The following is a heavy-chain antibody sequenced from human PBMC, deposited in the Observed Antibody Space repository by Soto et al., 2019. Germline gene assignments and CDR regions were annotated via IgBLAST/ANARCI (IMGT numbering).Heavy chain of an antibody. CDR3: AKGKSRFNTIFGVVPAFDY. J-gene: IGHJ4*02. Sequence: PGGSLRLSCAASGFTFSSYAMSWVRQAPGKGLEWVSAISGSGGSTYYADSVKGRFTISRDNSKNTLYLQMNSLRAEDTAVYYCAKGKSRFNTIFGVVPAFDYWGQGTLVTVSS. CDR2: ISGSGGST. D-gene: IGHD3-3*01. V-gene: IGHV3-23*01. CDR1: GFTFSSYA.